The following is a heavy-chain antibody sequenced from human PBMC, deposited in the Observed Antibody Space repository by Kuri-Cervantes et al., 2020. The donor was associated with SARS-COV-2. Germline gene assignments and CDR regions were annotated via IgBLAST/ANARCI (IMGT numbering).Heavy chain of an antibody. D-gene: IGHD6-19*01. CDR2: IYNSGST. V-gene: IGHV4-39*01. J-gene: IGHJ3*02. CDR1: GDSITSSSYY. Sequence: ESLKLSCTVPGDSITSSSYYWGWIRQPPGKGLEWIGNIYNSGSTYYNPSLKSRVTISVDPSKKQFSLWMSSVTAADAAVYYCVTSLPRSGWDGEDAFDIWGQGTMVTVSS. CDR3: VTSLPRSGWDGEDAFDI.